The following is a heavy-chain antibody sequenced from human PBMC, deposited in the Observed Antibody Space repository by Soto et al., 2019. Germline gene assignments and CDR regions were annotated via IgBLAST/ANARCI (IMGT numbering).Heavy chain of an antibody. CDR3: ARDTNSGYDRTWYFDL. Sequence: QVQLAESGGGVVQPGRSQRLSCAASGFIFTSYGLNWVRQAPGKGLEWVAAVSSNGNKKYYADSVKGRFTISRDTTNKTLYLQMNGLIAEDTAVYYCARDTNSGYDRTWYFDLWGRGTLVTVAS. J-gene: IGHJ2*01. D-gene: IGHD5-12*01. CDR1: GFIFTSYG. CDR2: VSSNGNKK. V-gene: IGHV3-30*19.